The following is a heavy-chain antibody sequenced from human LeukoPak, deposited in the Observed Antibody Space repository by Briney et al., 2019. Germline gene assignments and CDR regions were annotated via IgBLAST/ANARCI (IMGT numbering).Heavy chain of an antibody. Sequence: SETLSLTCTVSGGSISSSSYYWGWIRQPPGKGLECIGSIYYSGTTYYNPSLKSRVTISVDTSKNQFSLKLSSVTAADTAVYYCAGGGVIVVFPDYWGQGTLVTVSS. CDR3: AGGGVIVVFPDY. D-gene: IGHD2-2*01. CDR1: GGSISSSSYY. CDR2: IYYSGTT. V-gene: IGHV4-39*01. J-gene: IGHJ4*02.